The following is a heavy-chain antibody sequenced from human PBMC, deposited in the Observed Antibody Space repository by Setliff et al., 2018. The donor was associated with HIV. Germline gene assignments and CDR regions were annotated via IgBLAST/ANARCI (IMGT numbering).Heavy chain of an antibody. V-gene: IGHV4-39*01. Sequence: SETLSLTCTVSGGSISSSNYYWGWIRQPPGKGLEWIGTIYYSGNTYYNPSLKSRVTISADTSKNEFFLKLTSVTAADTAVYYCARQPGYSSGWYFTALDYWGQGTLVTVSS. D-gene: IGHD6-19*01. J-gene: IGHJ4*02. CDR3: ARQPGYSSGWYFTALDY. CDR2: IYYSGNT. CDR1: GGSISSSNYY.